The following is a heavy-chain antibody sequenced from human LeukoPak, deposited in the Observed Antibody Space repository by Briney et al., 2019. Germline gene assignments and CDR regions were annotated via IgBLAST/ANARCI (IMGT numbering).Heavy chain of an antibody. CDR3: ARSLVVGATYPYH. J-gene: IGHJ5*02. V-gene: IGHV3-53*01. Sequence: ETLSLTCTVSGGSISSYYWSRVRQTPGKGLEWVSVIYSGGTIYYADSVKGRFTISRDNSKNSLYLQLNSLRAEDTAVYYCARSLVVGATYPYHWGQGTLVTVSS. CDR2: IYSGGTI. D-gene: IGHD1-26*01. CDR1: GGSISSYY.